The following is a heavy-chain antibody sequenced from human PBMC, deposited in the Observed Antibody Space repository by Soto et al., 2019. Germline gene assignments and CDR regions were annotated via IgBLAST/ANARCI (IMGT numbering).Heavy chain of an antibody. Sequence: GGSLRLSCAASGFTFDDYAMHWVRQAPGKGLEWVSGISWNSGSIGYADSVKGRFTISRDNAKNSLYLQMNSLRAEDTALYYCAKAIVATIGEDYYYGMDVWGQGTTVTVSS. D-gene: IGHD5-12*01. CDR3: AKAIVATIGEDYYYGMDV. J-gene: IGHJ6*02. CDR1: GFTFDDYA. CDR2: ISWNSGSI. V-gene: IGHV3-9*01.